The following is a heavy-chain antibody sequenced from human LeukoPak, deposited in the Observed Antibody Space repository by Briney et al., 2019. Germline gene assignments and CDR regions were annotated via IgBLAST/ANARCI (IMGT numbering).Heavy chain of an antibody. CDR1: GYTFTSYD. V-gene: IGHV1-8*01. CDR2: MNPNSGNT. CDR3: ARNVRRGTWFDP. Sequence: ASVKVSCKASGYTFTSYDINWVRQATGQGLEWMGWMNPNSGNTGYAQKFQGRVTMTRNTSISTAYMELSRLRSDDTAVYYCARNVRRGTWFDPWGQGTLVTVSS. J-gene: IGHJ5*02.